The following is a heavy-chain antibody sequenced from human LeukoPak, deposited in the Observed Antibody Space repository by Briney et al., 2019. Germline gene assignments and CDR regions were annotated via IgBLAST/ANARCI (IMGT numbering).Heavy chain of an antibody. CDR3: ARILLRNKNWFDP. D-gene: IGHD1/OR15-1a*01. Sequence: SETLSLTCTVSGGSISSYYWSWIRQPPGKGLEWIGYVSHSGSTNYNPSLKSRVTISVDTSKNQFSLKLSSVTAADTAVYYCARILLRNKNWFDPWGQGTLVTVSS. V-gene: IGHV4-59*08. J-gene: IGHJ5*02. CDR1: GGSISSYY. CDR2: VSHSGST.